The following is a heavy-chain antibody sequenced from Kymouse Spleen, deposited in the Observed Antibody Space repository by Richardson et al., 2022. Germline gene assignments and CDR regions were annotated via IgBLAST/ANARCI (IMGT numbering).Heavy chain of an antibody. D-gene: IGHD1-7*01. CDR1: GGSISSYY. CDR3: ARGITGTTRNWFDP. J-gene: IGHJ5*02. V-gene: IGHV4-59*01. Sequence: QVQLQESGPGLVKPSETLSLTCTVSGGSISSYYWSWIRQPPGKGLEWIGYIYYSGSTNYNPSLKSRVTISVDTSKNQFSLKLSSVTAADTAVYYCARGITGTTRNWFDPWGQGTLVTVSS. CDR2: IYYSGST.